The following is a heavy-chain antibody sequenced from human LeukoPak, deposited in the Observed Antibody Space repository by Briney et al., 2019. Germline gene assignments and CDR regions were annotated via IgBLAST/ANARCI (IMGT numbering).Heavy chain of an antibody. J-gene: IGHJ6*02. CDR2: ISGDGGST. V-gene: IGHV3-43*02. CDR3: AKDRAMAGEEYYYYYGMDV. D-gene: IGHD6-19*01. CDR1: GFTLDDYA. Sequence: GGTLRLSCAASGFTLDDYAMHWVRQAPGKGLEWVSLISGDGGSTYYADSVKGRFTISRDNRKNSLYLQMNSLRTEDTALYYCAKDRAMAGEEYYYYYGMDVWGQGTTVTVSS.